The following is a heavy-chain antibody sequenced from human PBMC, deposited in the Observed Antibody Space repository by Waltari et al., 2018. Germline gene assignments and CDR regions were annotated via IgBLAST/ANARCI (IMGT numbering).Heavy chain of an antibody. CDR2: IIPIFGTA. J-gene: IGHJ4*02. CDR3: ARRGYSSSWFDY. CDR1: GGTFSSYA. V-gene: IGHV1-69*12. D-gene: IGHD6-13*01. Sequence: QFQLVQSGAEVKKPGSSVKVSCKASGGTFSSYAISRVRQAPGQGLEWMGGIIPIFGTANYAQKFQGRVTITADESTSTAYMELSSLRSEDTAVYNCARRGYSSSWFDYWGQGTLVTVSS.